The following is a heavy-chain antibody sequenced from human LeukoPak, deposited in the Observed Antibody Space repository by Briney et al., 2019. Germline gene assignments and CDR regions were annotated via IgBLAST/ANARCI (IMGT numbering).Heavy chain of an antibody. V-gene: IGHV3-30*03. CDR3: ATDLGSLVGGPPEAMDV. D-gene: IGHD1-26*01. J-gene: IGHJ6*02. Sequence: PGGSLRLSCAPSGFTFSIAWMSWVRQAPGKGLEWMTFISYDGTNKDYADSVKGRFTVSRDNSKNTLYLQMNSLRTEDTAVYYCATDLGSLVGGPPEAMDVWGQGTTVTMSS. CDR2: ISYDGTNK. CDR1: GFTFSIAW.